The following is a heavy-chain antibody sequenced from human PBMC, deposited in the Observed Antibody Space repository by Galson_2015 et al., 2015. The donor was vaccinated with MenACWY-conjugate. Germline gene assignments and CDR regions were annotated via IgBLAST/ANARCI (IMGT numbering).Heavy chain of an antibody. Sequence: SLRLSCAAYGFTFSTYWMHWVRQAPGKGLVWVSRINSDGRSTSYADSVKGRFTISRDNAKNTLYLQINSLRAEDTAVYYCVRLGGNYSTASHFDYGGQGTLVTVSS. D-gene: IGHD2/OR15-2a*01. CDR1: GFTFSTYW. CDR2: INSDGRST. V-gene: IGHV3-74*01. CDR3: VRLGGNYSTASHFDY. J-gene: IGHJ4*02.